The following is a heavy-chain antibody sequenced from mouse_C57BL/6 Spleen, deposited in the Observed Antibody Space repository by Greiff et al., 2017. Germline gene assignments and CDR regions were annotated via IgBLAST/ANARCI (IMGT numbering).Heavy chain of an antibody. Sequence: VQLQQSGAELARPGASVKLSCKASGYTFTSYGISWVKQGTGQGLEWIGEIYPRSGNTYYNAKFKGKAKLTADKSSSTAYMELRSLTSEDSAVYFCARDYGSSYWYFDVWGTGTTVTVSS. D-gene: IGHD1-1*01. CDR1: GYTFTSYG. CDR3: ARDYGSSYWYFDV. J-gene: IGHJ1*03. V-gene: IGHV1-81*01. CDR2: IYPRSGNT.